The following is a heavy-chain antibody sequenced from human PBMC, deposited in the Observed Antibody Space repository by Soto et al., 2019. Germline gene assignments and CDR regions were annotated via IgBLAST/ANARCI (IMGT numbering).Heavy chain of an antibody. J-gene: IGHJ4*02. D-gene: IGHD5-18*01. V-gene: IGHV3-23*01. CDR3: ARADGPLPVTLLGF. Sequence: EVRLLESGGGLVQPGGSLTLSCATSGFTFNNYSMSWVRQAPGKGLEWVSSINRGGGPYYADSVKGRFTISRDNSKNMLYLRMNSLRADDTAVYFCARADGPLPVTLLGFWGQGTLVNVSS. CDR1: GFTFNNYS. CDR2: INRGGGP.